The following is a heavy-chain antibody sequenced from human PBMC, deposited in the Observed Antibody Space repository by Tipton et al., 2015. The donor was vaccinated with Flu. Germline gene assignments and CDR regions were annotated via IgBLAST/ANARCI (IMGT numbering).Heavy chain of an antibody. V-gene: IGHV1-8*01. CDR1: GYTFTSYD. J-gene: IGHJ3*02. Sequence: QLVQSGAEVKKPGASVKVSCKASGYTFTSYDINWVRQATGQGLEWMGWMNPNSGNTGYAQKFQGRVTMTRNTSISTAYMELSSLRPEASAGYYCASLSPGGSSWYVIVGATPAPPAAFDIWGQGTMVPVSS. CDR3: ASLSPGGSSWYVIVGATPAPPAAFDI. D-gene: IGHD6-13*01. CDR2: MNPNSGNT.